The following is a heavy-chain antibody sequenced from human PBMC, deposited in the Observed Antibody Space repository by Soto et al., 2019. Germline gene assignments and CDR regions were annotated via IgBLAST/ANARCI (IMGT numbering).Heavy chain of an antibody. Sequence: GGSLRLSCSGSGFIFSIYAIHWVRQAPGKGLEYVSFISIGSRLIFYADSVKGRFTISRDNAKNSLYLQINSLRAEDTAVYYCARETESYNWKDGLMDVWGQGTTVTVSS. CDR3: ARETESYNWKDGLMDV. D-gene: IGHD1-20*01. CDR1: GFIFSIYA. CDR2: ISIGSRLI. J-gene: IGHJ6*02. V-gene: IGHV3-21*05.